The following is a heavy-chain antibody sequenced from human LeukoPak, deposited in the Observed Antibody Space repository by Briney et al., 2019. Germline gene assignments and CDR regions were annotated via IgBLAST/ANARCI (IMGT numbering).Heavy chain of an antibody. J-gene: IGHJ4*02. Sequence: SETLSLTCTVSGGSISSYYWSWIRQPPGKGLEWIGYTSYSGSTDYNPSLKSRVTMSVDTLKNQFSLKLSSVTAADTAVYYCARTVDFWSGYSTNHFDYWGQGTLVTVSS. V-gene: IGHV4-59*01. CDR3: ARTVDFWSGYSTNHFDY. D-gene: IGHD3-3*01. CDR2: TSYSGST. CDR1: GGSISSYY.